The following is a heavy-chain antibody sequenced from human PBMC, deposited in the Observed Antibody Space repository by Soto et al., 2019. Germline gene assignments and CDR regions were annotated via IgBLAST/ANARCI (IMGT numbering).Heavy chain of an antibody. D-gene: IGHD2-2*01. CDR2: IIPIFGTA. CDR1: GGTFSSYA. CDR3: ARGVGYCSSTSCYAPEVYYYYGMDV. V-gene: IGHV1-69*13. Sequence: SVKVSCKASGGTFSSYAISWVRQAPGQGLEWMGGIIPIFGTANYAQKFQGRVTITADESTSTAYMELSSLRSEDTAVYYCARGVGYCSSTSCYAPEVYYYYGMDVWGQGTTVTVSS. J-gene: IGHJ6*02.